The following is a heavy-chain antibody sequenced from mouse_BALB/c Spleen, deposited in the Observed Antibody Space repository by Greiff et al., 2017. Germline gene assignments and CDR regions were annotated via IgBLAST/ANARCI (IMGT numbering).Heavy chain of an antibody. D-gene: IGHD2-10*02. V-gene: IGHV5-6-5*01. CDR3: ARGQYGNYVWYFDV. CDR2: ISSGGST. CDR1: GFTFSSYA. Sequence: EVKLMESGGGLVKPGGSLKLSCAASGFTFSSYAMSWVRQTPEKRLEWVASISSGGSTYYPDSVKGRFTISRDNARNILYLQMSSLRSEDTAMYYCARGQYGNYVWYFDVWGAGTTVTVSS. J-gene: IGHJ1*01.